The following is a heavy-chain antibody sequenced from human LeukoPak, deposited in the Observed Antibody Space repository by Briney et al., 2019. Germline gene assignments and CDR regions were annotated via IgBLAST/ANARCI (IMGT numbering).Heavy chain of an antibody. J-gene: IGHJ4*02. CDR3: AKFLPTHIVVANYYFDY. CDR2: ISGSGGST. V-gene: IGHV3-23*01. CDR1: GFTFSSYD. Sequence: GGSLRLSCAASGFTFSSYDMSWVRQAPGKGLEWVSAISGSGGSTYYADSVKGRFTISRDNSKNTLYLQMNSLRAEDTAVYYCAKFLPTHIVVANYYFDYWGQGTLVTVSS. D-gene: IGHD2-21*01.